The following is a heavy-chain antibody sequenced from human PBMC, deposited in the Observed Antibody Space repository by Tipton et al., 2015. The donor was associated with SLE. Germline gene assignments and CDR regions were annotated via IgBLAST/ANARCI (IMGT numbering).Heavy chain of an antibody. CDR1: GYSISGGYY. V-gene: IGHV4-38-2*02. CDR2: IYHSGST. Sequence: TLSLTCAVSGYSISGGYYWGWIRQPPGKGLEWIGSIYHSGSTYYNPSLKSRVTISVDTSKNQFSLKLSSVTAADTAVYYCVRDRGVRGDRFDYWGQGTLVTVSS. J-gene: IGHJ4*02. D-gene: IGHD3-10*01. CDR3: VRDRGVRGDRFDY.